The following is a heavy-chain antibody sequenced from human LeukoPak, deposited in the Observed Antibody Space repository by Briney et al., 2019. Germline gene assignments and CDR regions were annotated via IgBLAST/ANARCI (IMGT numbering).Heavy chain of an antibody. D-gene: IGHD3-10*01. V-gene: IGHV4-30-4*01. Sequence: PSETLSLTCTVSGGSISSGDYYWSWIRQPPGKGLEWIGYINYSGSSNYNPSLKSRVTISVDTSKNQFSLKLSSVTAADTAVYYCARDQYYYGSGRPVDYMDVWGKGTTVTVSS. CDR1: GGSISSGDYY. CDR2: INYSGSS. CDR3: ARDQYYYGSGRPVDYMDV. J-gene: IGHJ6*03.